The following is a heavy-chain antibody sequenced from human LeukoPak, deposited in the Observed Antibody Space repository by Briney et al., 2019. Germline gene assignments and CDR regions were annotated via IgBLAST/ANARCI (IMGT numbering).Heavy chain of an antibody. CDR3: AKDKSRGELLQRVYFDY. J-gene: IGHJ4*02. D-gene: IGHD1-26*01. V-gene: IGHV3-23*01. CDR1: GFTFSSYA. Sequence: PGGSLRLSCAASGFTFSSYAMSWVRQAPGKGLEWVSAISGSGGSTYYADSVKGRFTISRDNSKNTLYLQMNSLRAEDTAVYYCAKDKSRGELLQRVYFDYWGQGTLVTVSS. CDR2: ISGSGGST.